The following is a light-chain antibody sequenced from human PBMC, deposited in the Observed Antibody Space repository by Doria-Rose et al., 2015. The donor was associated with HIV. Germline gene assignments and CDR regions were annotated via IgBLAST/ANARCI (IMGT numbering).Light chain of an antibody. Sequence: DIRMNQSPSSLSASVGDRITITCRSSQSIDTSLNWYQQKPGEAPKVLIYAASTLHSGVPLRFSGSGSGTDFTLTIASLQPEDFAIYHCQQSYSTPYTFGQGTKLEIK. J-gene: IGKJ2*01. CDR1: QSIDTS. V-gene: IGKV1-39*01. CDR2: AAS. CDR3: QQSYSTPYT.